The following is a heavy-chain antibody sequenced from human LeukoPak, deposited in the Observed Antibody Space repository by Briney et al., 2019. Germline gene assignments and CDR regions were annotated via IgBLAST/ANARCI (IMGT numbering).Heavy chain of an antibody. V-gene: IGHV3-48*02. D-gene: IGHD6-13*01. CDR1: GFTFSRYS. CDR3: ARGAGRGGYYFDY. J-gene: IGHJ4*02. CDR2: ISGSSSTI. Sequence: GGSLRLSCAASGFTFSRYSMNWVRQAPGKGLEWVSYISGSSSTIYYADSVKGRFTISRDNAENSLYLQMNSLRDEDTAVYYCARGAGRGGYYFDYWGQGTLVSVSS.